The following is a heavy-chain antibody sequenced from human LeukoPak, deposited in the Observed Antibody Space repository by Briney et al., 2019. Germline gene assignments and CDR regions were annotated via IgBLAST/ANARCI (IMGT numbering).Heavy chain of an antibody. Sequence: GGSLRLSCAASGFNFNNYWMTWVRQAPGKGLEWVANIKQDGSEKYYVDSVKGRFSIFRDNAKNLVYLQMNSVRVDDTAVYYCARVRVGATTFDYWGQGTLVTVSS. CDR1: GFNFNNYW. CDR3: ARVRVGATTFDY. CDR2: IKQDGSEK. V-gene: IGHV3-7*01. D-gene: IGHD1-26*01. J-gene: IGHJ4*02.